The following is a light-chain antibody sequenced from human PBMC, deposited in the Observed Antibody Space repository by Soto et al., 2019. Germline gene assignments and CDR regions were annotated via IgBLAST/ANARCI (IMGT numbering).Light chain of an antibody. Sequence: DIQLTKSPSSLSASVGDRVTITCRSSQSISSYLNWYQQKPGKAPKLLIYAASSLKSGVPSRFSSSGSGTDFTLTISSLQPEEFATYYCQQSYSTPRTFGGGTKVEIK. CDR2: AAS. V-gene: IGKV1-39*01. CDR1: QSISSY. CDR3: QQSYSTPRT. J-gene: IGKJ4*01.